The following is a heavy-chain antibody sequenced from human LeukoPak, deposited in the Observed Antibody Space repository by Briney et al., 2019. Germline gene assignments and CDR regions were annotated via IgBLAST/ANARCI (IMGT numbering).Heavy chain of an antibody. Sequence: GALRLSCAASGFTFSSYEMNWVRQAPGKGLEWVSYISSGSTIYYADSVKGRFTISRDNSKNTLYLQMNSLRAEDTAVYYCARDRSLNYYYMDVWGKGTTVTVSS. J-gene: IGHJ6*03. CDR3: ARDRSLNYYYMDV. CDR2: ISSGSTI. CDR1: GFTFSSYE. V-gene: IGHV3-48*03. D-gene: IGHD6-13*01.